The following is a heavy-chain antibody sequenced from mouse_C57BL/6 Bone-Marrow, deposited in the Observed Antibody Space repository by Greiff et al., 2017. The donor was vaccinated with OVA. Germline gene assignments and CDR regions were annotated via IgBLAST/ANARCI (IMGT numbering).Heavy chain of an antibody. Sequence: DVKLQESGAELVRPGASVKLSCTASGFNIKDDYMHWVKQRPEQGLEWIGWIDPENGDTEYASKFHGKATITADTSSNTAYLQLSSLTSEDTAVYYCTDDGDYYAMDYWGQGTSVTVSS. CDR2: IDPENGDT. CDR1: GFNIKDDY. V-gene: IGHV14-4*01. J-gene: IGHJ4*01. CDR3: TDDGDYYAMDY. D-gene: IGHD1-1*02.